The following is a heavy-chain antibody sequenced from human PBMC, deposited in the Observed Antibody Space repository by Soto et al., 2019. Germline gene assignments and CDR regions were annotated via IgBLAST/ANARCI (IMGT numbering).Heavy chain of an antibody. J-gene: IGHJ5*02. CDR2: INPSGGNT. Sequence: SVKVSCKASGYTFTSYYMHWVRQAPGQGREWMGIINPSGGNTSYAQKFQGRVTMTRDTSTSTVYMELSSLRSEDTAVYYCARFPKALCSSTSCYRPPYNWFDPWGQGTLVTVSS. D-gene: IGHD2-2*02. CDR1: GYTFTSYY. V-gene: IGHV1-46*01. CDR3: ARFPKALCSSTSCYRPPYNWFDP.